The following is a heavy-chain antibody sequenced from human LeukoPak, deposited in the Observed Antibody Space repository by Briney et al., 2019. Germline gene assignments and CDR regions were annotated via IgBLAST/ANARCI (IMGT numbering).Heavy chain of an antibody. V-gene: IGHV4-34*01. J-gene: IGHJ4*02. CDR3: ASAGYSSSSFDY. CDR2: INHSGST. CDR1: GGSISSYY. D-gene: IGHD6-6*01. Sequence: SETLSLTCTVSGGSISSYYWSWIRQPPGKGLEWIGEINHSGSTNYNPSLKSRVTISVDTSKNQFSLKLSSVTAADTAVYYCASAGYSSSSFDYWGQGTLVTVSS.